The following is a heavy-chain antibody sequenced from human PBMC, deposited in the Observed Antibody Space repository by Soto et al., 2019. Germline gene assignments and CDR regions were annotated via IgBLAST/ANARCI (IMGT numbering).Heavy chain of an antibody. CDR3: ARYSSSWLNAFDI. CDR1: GGSISSGDYY. CDR2: IYYSGST. V-gene: IGHV4-30-4*01. D-gene: IGHD6-13*01. Sequence: SETLSLTCTVSGGSISSGDYYWSWIRQPPGKGLEWIGYIYYSGSTYYNPSLKSRVTMSVDTSKNQFSLKLSSVTAADTAVYYCARYSSSWLNAFDIWGQGTMVTVSS. J-gene: IGHJ3*02.